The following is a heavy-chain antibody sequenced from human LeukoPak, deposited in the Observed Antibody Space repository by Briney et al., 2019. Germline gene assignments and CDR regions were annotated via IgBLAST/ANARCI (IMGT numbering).Heavy chain of an antibody. CDR2: MSPNSGNT. CDR1: GYTFTNYD. V-gene: IGHV1-8*01. J-gene: IGHJ3*01. Sequence: GASVKVSCKTSGYTFTNYDINWVRQATGQGFEWMGWMSPNSGNTGYAQKFQGRVAMTMDTSIRTAYMELSSLMSEDTAVYYCARDTRGAAAADVPFDVWGPGTLVTVSS. CDR3: ARDTRGAAAADVPFDV. D-gene: IGHD6-13*01.